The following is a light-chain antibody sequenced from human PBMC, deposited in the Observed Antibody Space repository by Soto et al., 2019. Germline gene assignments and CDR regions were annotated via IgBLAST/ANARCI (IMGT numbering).Light chain of an antibody. V-gene: IGKV3-20*01. CDR1: QSFSNNY. J-gene: IGKJ1*01. CDR3: QQYGSSGT. Sequence: EIVLTQSPGTLSLSPGERATLSCRASQSFSNNYLAWYQQKPGQALRLLIYGASNRATGIPDRFSGSGSGTDFTLTISRLEPEDFAVYYCQQYGSSGTFGQGTKVDIK. CDR2: GAS.